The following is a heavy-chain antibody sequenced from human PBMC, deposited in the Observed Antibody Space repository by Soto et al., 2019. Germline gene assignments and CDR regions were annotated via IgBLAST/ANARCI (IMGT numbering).Heavy chain of an antibody. Sequence: GASVKVSCKASGGTFSSYTISWVRQAPGQGLEWMGRIIPILGIANYAQKFQGRVTITADKSTSTAYMELSSLGSEDTAVYYCARGGSLYWYFDLWGRGTLVTVSS. CDR2: IIPILGIA. D-gene: IGHD1-26*01. V-gene: IGHV1-69*02. J-gene: IGHJ2*01. CDR1: GGTFSSYT. CDR3: ARGGSLYWYFDL.